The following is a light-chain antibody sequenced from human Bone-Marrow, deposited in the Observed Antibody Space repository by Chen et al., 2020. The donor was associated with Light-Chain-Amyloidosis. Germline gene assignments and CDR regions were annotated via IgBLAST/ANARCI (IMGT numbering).Light chain of an antibody. CDR3: QQYGTSPLT. CDR1: QTSRSNY. Sequence: EIVLTQSPRTLSLSPGEGANLSCRASQTSRSNYLTWYQQKFGQAPRLLIYGSSSRATGIPDRFTGSGSGTDFTLTINRLEPEDFAMYYCQQYGTSPLTFGGGTKVEIK. V-gene: IGKV3-20*01. CDR2: GSS. J-gene: IGKJ4*01.